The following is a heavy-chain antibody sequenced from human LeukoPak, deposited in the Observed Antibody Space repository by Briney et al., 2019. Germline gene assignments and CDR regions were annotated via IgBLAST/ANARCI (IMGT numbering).Heavy chain of an antibody. D-gene: IGHD3-22*01. CDR3: ARATKRSDSSGYYYDY. J-gene: IGHJ4*02. CDR2: MNPNSGNT. V-gene: IGHV1-8*01. CDR1: GYTFTSYD. Sequence: ASVKVSCKASGYTFTSYDINWVRQPPGQGLEWMGWMNPNSGNTGYAQKFQGRVTMTRNTSITTAYMELSSLRSEDTAVYYCARATKRSDSSGYYYDYWGQGTLVTVSS.